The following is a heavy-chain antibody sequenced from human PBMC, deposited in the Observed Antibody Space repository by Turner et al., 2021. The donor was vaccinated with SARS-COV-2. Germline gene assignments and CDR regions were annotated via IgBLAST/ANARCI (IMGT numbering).Heavy chain of an antibody. CDR1: GITVSSNY. CDR3: ARDHVSYGMDV. J-gene: IGHJ6*02. D-gene: IGHD3-16*01. Sequence: EVQLVESGGGLVQPGGSLRLSCAASGITVSSNYMSWVRQAPGKGLEWVSVIYSGGSTFYADSVKGRFTISRDNSKNTLYLQINSLRSEDTAVYYGARDHVSYGMDVWGQGTTVTVSS. V-gene: IGHV3-66*01. CDR2: IYSGGST.